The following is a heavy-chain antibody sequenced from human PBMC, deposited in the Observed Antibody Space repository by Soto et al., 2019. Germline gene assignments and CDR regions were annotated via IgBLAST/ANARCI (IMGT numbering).Heavy chain of an antibody. V-gene: IGHV4-31*03. CDR2: IYYSGST. Sequence: SETLSLACTVSGGSISGGGYYWSWIRQHPGRGLEWIGYIYYSGSTYYNPSLKSRVTISVDTSKNQFSLKLSSVTAADTAVYYCARTYAPIYFDYWGQWTLVTVSS. J-gene: IGHJ4*02. CDR1: GGSISGGGYY. CDR3: ARTYAPIYFDY.